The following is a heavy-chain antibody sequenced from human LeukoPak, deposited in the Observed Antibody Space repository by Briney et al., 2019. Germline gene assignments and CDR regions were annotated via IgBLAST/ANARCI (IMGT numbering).Heavy chain of an antibody. J-gene: IGHJ5*02. V-gene: IGHV4-39*01. CDR2: IYYSGST. CDR3: AGGIAAAGTGWFDP. D-gene: IGHD6-13*01. Sequence: IPSETLSLTCTVSGGSIRSRSYYWGWIRQPPGKGLEWIGSIYYSGSTYYNPPLKSRVTISVDTSKNQFSLKLSSVTAADTAVYYCAGGIAAAGTGWFDPWGQGTLVTASS. CDR1: GGSIRSRSYY.